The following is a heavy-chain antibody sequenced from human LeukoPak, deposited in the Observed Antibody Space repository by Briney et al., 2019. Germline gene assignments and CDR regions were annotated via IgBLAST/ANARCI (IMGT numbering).Heavy chain of an antibody. CDR1: GGSISSYY. CDR3: ARVDPIVVVPAAIMDYYYYMDV. V-gene: IGHV4-4*07. D-gene: IGHD2-2*02. J-gene: IGHJ6*03. Sequence: NASETLSLTCTVSGGSISSYYWSWIRQPAGKGLEWIGRIYTSGSTNYNPSLKSRVTMSVDTSKNQFSLKLSSVTAADTAVYYCARVDPIVVVPAAIMDYYYYMDVWGKGTPVTVSS. CDR2: IYTSGST.